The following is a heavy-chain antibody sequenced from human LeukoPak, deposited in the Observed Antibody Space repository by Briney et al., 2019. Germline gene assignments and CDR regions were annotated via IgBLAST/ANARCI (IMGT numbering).Heavy chain of an antibody. V-gene: IGHV4-59*01. CDR1: GGSLSSYY. CDR2: IYYSGST. J-gene: IGHJ4*02. CDR3: ARGRKSADY. Sequence: SETLSLTCTVSGGSLSSYYWSWIRQPPGKGLEWIGYIYYSGSTNYNPSLKSRVTISVDTSRNQFSLKLSSVTAADTAVYYCARGRKSADYWGQGTLVTVSS.